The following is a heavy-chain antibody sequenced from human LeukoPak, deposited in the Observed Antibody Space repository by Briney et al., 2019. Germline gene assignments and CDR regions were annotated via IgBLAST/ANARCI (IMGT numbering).Heavy chain of an antibody. CDR3: ARDQETYYYDSSVFRYFDY. J-gene: IGHJ4*02. V-gene: IGHV3-7*01. CDR1: GFTFSSYW. CDR2: IKQDGSEK. Sequence: PGGSLRLSCAASGFTFSSYWMSWVRQAPGKGLEWVANIKQDGSEKYYVDSVKGRFTISRDNAKNSLYLQMNSLRAEDTAVYYCARDQETYYYDSSVFRYFDYWGQGTLVTVSS. D-gene: IGHD3-22*01.